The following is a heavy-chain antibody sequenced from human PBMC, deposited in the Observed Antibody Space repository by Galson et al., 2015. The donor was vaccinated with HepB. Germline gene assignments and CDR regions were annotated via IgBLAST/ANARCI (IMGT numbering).Heavy chain of an antibody. CDR3: ARGTPGGFWSGYYSDGDEDAFDI. D-gene: IGHD3-3*01. Sequence: SLRLSCAASGFTVSSNYMSWVRQAPGKGLEWVSVIYSGGSTYYADSVKGRFTISRDNSKNTLYLQMNSLRAEDTAVYYCARGTPGGFWSGYYSDGDEDAFDIWGQGTMVTVSS. J-gene: IGHJ3*02. V-gene: IGHV3-53*01. CDR2: IYSGGST. CDR1: GFTVSSNY.